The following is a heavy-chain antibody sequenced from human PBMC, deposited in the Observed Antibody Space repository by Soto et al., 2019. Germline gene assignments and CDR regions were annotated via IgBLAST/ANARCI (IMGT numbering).Heavy chain of an antibody. CDR3: ARGGPPSNLEYDILTFDP. V-gene: IGHV4-4*02. CDR2: IYHSGST. J-gene: IGHJ5*02. CDR1: SGSISSSNW. D-gene: IGHD3-9*01. Sequence: PSETLSLTCAVSSGSISSSNWWSWVRQPPGKGLEWIGEIYHSGSTNYNPSLKSRVAISVDKSKNQFSLKLSSVTAADTAVYYCARGGPPSNLEYDILTFDPWGQGTLVTFSS.